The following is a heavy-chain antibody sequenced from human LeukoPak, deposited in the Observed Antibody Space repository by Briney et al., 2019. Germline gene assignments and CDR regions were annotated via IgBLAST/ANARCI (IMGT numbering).Heavy chain of an antibody. CDR2: IRSKVYGGTP. J-gene: IGHJ4*02. Sequence: GGSLRLSCAASEFSVGSNYMTWVRQAPGKGLEWVGFIRSKVYGGTPEYAASVKGRFTISRDDSKGIAYLQMNSLKTEDTAVYYCTRDQTPYYWGQGTLVTVSS. CDR3: TRDQTPYY. V-gene: IGHV3-49*04. CDR1: EFSVGSNY.